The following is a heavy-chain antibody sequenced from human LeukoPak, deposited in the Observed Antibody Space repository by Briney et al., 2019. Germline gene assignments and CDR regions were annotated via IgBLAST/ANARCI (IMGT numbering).Heavy chain of an antibody. CDR3: ARAAPMTTVTTDYGMDV. CDR1: GGSFSGHY. J-gene: IGHJ6*02. Sequence: SETLSLTCAVYGGSFSGHYWRWIRQPPGKGLEWIGEINHSGSTNYNPSLKSRVTISVDTSKNQFSLKLSSVTAADTAVYYCARAAPMTTVTTDYGMDVWGQGTTVTVSS. D-gene: IGHD4-17*01. V-gene: IGHV4-34*01. CDR2: INHSGST.